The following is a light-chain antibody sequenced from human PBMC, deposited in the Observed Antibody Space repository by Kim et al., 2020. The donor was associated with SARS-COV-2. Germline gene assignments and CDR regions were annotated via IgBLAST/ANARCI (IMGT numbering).Light chain of an antibody. Sequence: GGTVTLTCGLNSGSVSTSYYPSWFQQTPGQAPRTLIYNTNIRSSGVPDRFSGSILGNKAALTITGAQADDESDYYCVLYVGSGIWVFGGGTQLTVL. CDR3: VLYVGSGIWV. CDR1: SGSVSTSYY. V-gene: IGLV8-61*01. J-gene: IGLJ3*02. CDR2: NTN.